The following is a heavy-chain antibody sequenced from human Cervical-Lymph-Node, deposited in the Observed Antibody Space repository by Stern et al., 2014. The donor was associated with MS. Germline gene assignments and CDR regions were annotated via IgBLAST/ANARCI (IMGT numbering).Heavy chain of an antibody. CDR1: GFTFSSHA. D-gene: IGHD4-17*01. V-gene: IGHV3-30-3*01. Sequence: VQLVESGGGVVQPGRSLRLSCTASGFTFSSHALHWVSQAPGKGLEWVALISYDGVNKYYADSVKGRFTISRDNSKNTLYVQMNSLRTEDTAVYYCARGPYGDYAGEFDYWGQGTLVTVSS. CDR2: ISYDGVNK. J-gene: IGHJ4*02. CDR3: ARGPYGDYAGEFDY.